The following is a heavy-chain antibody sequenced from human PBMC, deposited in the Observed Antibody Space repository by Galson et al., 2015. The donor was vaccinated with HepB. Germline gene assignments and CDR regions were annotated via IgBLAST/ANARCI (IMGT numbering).Heavy chain of an antibody. V-gene: IGHV3-21*01. D-gene: IGHD4-17*01. CDR2: ISSSSSYI. J-gene: IGHJ4*02. CDR3: ARDGETTVTSDY. Sequence: SLRLSCAASGFTFSSYSMNWVRQAPGKGLEWVSSISSSSSYIYYADSVKGRFTISRDNAKNSLYLQMNSLRAEDTAVYYCARDGETTVTSDYWGQGTLVTVSS. CDR1: GFTFSSYS.